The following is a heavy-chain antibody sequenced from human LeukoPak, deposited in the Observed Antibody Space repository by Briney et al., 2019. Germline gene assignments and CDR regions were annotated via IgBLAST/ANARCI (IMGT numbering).Heavy chain of an antibody. Sequence: ASVKVSCTASGYTFTNYGISWVRPAPGQGLEWMGWISAYNGNTNYAQKLQGRVTMTTDTSMSTAYMELRSLRSDDTAVYYCARDYDFWSGPKVGFDYWGQGTLVTVSS. CDR1: GYTFTNYG. CDR3: ARDYDFWSGPKVGFDY. J-gene: IGHJ4*02. D-gene: IGHD3-3*01. CDR2: ISAYNGNT. V-gene: IGHV1-18*01.